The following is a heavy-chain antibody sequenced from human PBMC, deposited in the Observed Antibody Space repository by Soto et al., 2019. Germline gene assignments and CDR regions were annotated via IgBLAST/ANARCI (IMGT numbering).Heavy chain of an antibody. CDR2: IYYSGST. CDR3: ARHDSSGWYFDY. J-gene: IGHJ4*02. D-gene: IGHD6-19*01. V-gene: IGHV4-39*01. CDR1: GGSISSSSYY. Sequence: SETLSLTCTVSGGSISSSSYYWGWIRQPPGKGLEWIGSIYYSGSTYYNPSLKSRVTISIDTSKNQFSLKLSSVTAADTAVYYCARHDSSGWYFDYWGQGTLVTVSS.